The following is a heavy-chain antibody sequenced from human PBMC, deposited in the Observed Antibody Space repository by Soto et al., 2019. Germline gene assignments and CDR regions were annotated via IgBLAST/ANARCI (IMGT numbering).Heavy chain of an antibody. D-gene: IGHD1-26*01. Sequence: ASVKVSCKASGYTFTSYAMHWVRQAPGQRLEWMGWINAGNGNTKYSQKFQGRVTITRDTSASTAYMELSSLRSEDTAVYYCARDGGRYRPINWFDPWGQGTLVTVSS. V-gene: IGHV1-3*01. CDR1: GYTFTSYA. CDR3: ARDGGRYRPINWFDP. CDR2: INAGNGNT. J-gene: IGHJ5*02.